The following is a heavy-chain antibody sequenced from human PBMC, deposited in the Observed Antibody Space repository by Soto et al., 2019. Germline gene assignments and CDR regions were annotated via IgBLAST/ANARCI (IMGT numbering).Heavy chain of an antibody. CDR3: AKDLHVHYYGSGSYYPFHYYYGMDV. V-gene: IGHV3-30*18. CDR1: GFTFSSYG. J-gene: IGHJ6*02. CDR2: ISYDGSNK. D-gene: IGHD3-10*01. Sequence: PGGSLRLSCAASGFTFSSYGMHWVRQAPGKGLEWVAVISYDGSNKYYADSVKGRFTISRDNSKNTLYLQMNSLRAEDTAVYYCAKDLHVHYYGSGSYYPFHYYYGMDVWGQGTTVTVSS.